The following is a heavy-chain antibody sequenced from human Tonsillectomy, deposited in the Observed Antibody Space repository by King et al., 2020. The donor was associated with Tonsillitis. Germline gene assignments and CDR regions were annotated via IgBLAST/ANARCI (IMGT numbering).Heavy chain of an antibody. D-gene: IGHD3-22*01. CDR1: GGTFKSNA. CDR2: IIPIFVTA. J-gene: IGHJ3*02. CDR3: ARDRMRGYYDSSGYYYDAFDI. Sequence: VQLVQSGAEVKKPGSSLKVSCKASGGTFKSNAISWVGQAPGQGLEWLGGIIPIFVTANYAQKFQGRVTITADESTSTAYMELSSLRFDDTAVYYCARDRMRGYYDSSGYYYDAFDIWGQGTMVTVSS. V-gene: IGHV1-69*01.